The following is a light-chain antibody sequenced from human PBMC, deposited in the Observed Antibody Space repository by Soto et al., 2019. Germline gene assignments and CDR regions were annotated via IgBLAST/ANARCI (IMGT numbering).Light chain of an antibody. CDR3: QHYNSYSEA. J-gene: IGKJ1*01. CDR2: DTS. Sequence: IVLTQSPGTLSLSPWERATLSCRASQSVTSNYLAWYQQKPGQAPGLLIYDTSTRASGVPDRFSGSGSGTEFTLTISSLQPDDFATYYCQHYNSYSEAFGQGTKVDIK. CDR1: QSVTSNY. V-gene: IGKV3-20*01.